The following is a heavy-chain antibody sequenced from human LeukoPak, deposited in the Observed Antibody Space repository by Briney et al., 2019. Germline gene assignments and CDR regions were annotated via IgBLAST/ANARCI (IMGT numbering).Heavy chain of an antibody. D-gene: IGHD1-26*01. CDR2: ISAYNGNT. CDR1: GYTFTSYG. V-gene: IGHV1-18*01. J-gene: IGHJ4*02. Sequence: GASVKVSCKASGYTFTSYGISWVRQAPGQGLEWMGWISAYNGNTNYAQKFQGRVTMTEDTSTDTAYMELSSLRSEDTAVYYCATVGELLYYFDYWGQGTLVTVSS. CDR3: ATVGELLYYFDY.